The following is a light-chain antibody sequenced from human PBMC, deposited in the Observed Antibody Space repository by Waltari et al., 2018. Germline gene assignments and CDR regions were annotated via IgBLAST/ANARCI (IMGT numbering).Light chain of an antibody. V-gene: IGLV8-61*01. J-gene: IGLJ3*02. Sequence: QTVVTKEPSFSVSPGGTVTLTCGFSSGSVSTNYYPSWYQQTPGQAPRTLIYSTNTRASGVPDRFSGSILGNKAALTITGAQAEDESDYYCVLYVGSGIRVFGGGTKLTVL. CDR2: STN. CDR3: VLYVGSGIRV. CDR1: SGSVSTNYY.